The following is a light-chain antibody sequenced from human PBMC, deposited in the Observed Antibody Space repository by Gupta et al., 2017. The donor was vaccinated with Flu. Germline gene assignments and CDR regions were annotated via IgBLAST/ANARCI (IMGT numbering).Light chain of an antibody. J-gene: IGKJ1*01. CDR2: AAS. CDR1: LGLSGH. V-gene: IGKV1-9*01. Sequence: PPFLSASVGDRVTVTCRASLGLSGHLAWYQQKPGKAPKLLIYAASTVQNGVPRRFSGSGSGTEFTLTISSLQPEDFATYYCQQFRIHPWTFGQGTKVEIK. CDR3: QQFRIHPWT.